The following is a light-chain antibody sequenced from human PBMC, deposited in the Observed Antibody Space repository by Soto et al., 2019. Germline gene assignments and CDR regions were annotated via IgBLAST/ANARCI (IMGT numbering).Light chain of an antibody. V-gene: IGKV3-11*01. CDR2: DAS. J-gene: IGKJ4*01. Sequence: EIVLTQSPATLSLSPGERATLSCRASQSVSRYLAWYQQKPGQAPRLLISDASNRATGIPARFSGSGSGTDFTLTISSLEPEDVAVYYCQQRSDWPSTFGGGTKVQIK. CDR3: QQRSDWPST. CDR1: QSVSRY.